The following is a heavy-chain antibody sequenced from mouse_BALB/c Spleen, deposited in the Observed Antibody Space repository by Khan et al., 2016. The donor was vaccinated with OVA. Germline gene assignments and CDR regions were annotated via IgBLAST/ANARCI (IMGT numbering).Heavy chain of an antibody. J-gene: IGHJ3*01. CDR1: GYTFTSYT. Sequence: QVQLQQSGAELARPGASVKMSCKASGYTFTSYTIPWIKQRPGQGLEWIGYINPSSGYTNYNQKFKDKATLTADKSSTTAYMQLSSLTSDDSAVYYWARDGAYYRNDGWFAYWGQGTLVTVSA. CDR2: INPSSGYT. V-gene: IGHV1-4*01. CDR3: ARDGAYYRNDGWFAY. D-gene: IGHD2-14*01.